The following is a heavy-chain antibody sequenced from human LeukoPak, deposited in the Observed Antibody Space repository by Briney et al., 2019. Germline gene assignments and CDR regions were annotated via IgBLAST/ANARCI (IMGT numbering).Heavy chain of an antibody. D-gene: IGHD4-23*01. V-gene: IGHV3-23*01. CDR3: TKVVTDDY. CDR1: GLIFSNYA. J-gene: IGHJ4*02. Sequence: GGSLRLSCAASGLIFSNYALSWVRQAPGKGLEWVSSIRSSGDSTYYADSVKGRFTISRDNSKNTLYLQMNSLRAEDTAVYYCTKVVTDDYWGQGTLVTVSS. CDR2: IRSSGDST.